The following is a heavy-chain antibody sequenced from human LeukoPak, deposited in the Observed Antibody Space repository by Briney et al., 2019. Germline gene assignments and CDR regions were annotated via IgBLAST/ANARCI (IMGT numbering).Heavy chain of an antibody. CDR2: ISSSSSTI. CDR1: GFTFSSYS. V-gene: IGHV3-48*01. Sequence: GGSLRLSCAASGFTFSSYSMNWVRQAPGKGLEWVSYISSSSSTIYYADSVKGRFTISRDNSKNTLYLQMNSLRAEDTAVYYCAKDQQRDGYNFDWFDPWGQGTLVTVSS. J-gene: IGHJ5*02. D-gene: IGHD5-12*01. CDR3: AKDQQRDGYNFDWFDP.